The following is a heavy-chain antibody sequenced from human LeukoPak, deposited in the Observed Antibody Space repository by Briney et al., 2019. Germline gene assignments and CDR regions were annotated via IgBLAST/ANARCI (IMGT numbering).Heavy chain of an antibody. V-gene: IGHV1-24*01. D-gene: IGHD2-15*01. CDR3: ATALGYCSGGSCSNLGYYFDY. CDR2: FDPEDGET. CDR1: GYTLTELS. J-gene: IGHJ4*02. Sequence: GASVKVSCKVSGYTLTELSMHWVRQAPGKGLEWMGGFDPEDGETIYAQKFQGRVTMTEDTFTDTAYMELSSLRSEDTAVYYCATALGYCSGGSCSNLGYYFDYWGQGTLVTVSS.